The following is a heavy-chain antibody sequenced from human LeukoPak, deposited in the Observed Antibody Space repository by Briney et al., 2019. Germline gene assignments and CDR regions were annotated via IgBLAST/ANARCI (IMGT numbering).Heavy chain of an antibody. D-gene: IGHD2-2*01. V-gene: IGHV3-33*08. Sequence: GGSLRLSCAASGFTFSSYAMHWVRQAPGKGLEWVAVIWYDGSNKYYADSVKGRFTISRDNSKNTLYLQMNSLRAEDTAVYYCARDGLVPAATYYYYGMDVWGQGTTVTVSS. CDR2: IWYDGSNK. CDR3: ARDGLVPAATYYYYGMDV. CDR1: GFTFSSYA. J-gene: IGHJ6*02.